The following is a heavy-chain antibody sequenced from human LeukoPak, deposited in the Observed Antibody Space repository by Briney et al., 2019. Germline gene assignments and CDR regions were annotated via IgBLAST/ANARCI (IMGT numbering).Heavy chain of an antibody. CDR3: ARTSGFFDSSGFYQQNPYYFQY. CDR1: GDSFIGYF. D-gene: IGHD3-22*01. Sequence: AETLSLTCAASGDSFIGYFWTWIRQAPGKGLEWIGDINHSGRTNYNPSLQRRVSISVDTSKNQFSLNVTSVTGADTAVYYCARTSGFFDSSGFYQQNPYYFQYWGQGVLVTVSS. J-gene: IGHJ4*02. CDR2: INHSGRT. V-gene: IGHV4-34*01.